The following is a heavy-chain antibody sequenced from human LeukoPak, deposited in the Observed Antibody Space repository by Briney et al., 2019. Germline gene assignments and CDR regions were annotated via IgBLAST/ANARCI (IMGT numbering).Heavy chain of an antibody. CDR3: ARGGYYGSGRYYFDS. V-gene: IGHV3-21*01. Sequence: GGSRRPSSTASGFTFSSYSMNWVRQAPGKGLEWVSSISTSSSYIYYADSVKGRFTISRDNAKNTLHLQMNSLRAEDTAVYYCARGGYYGSGRYYFDSWGQGTLVTVSS. CDR1: GFTFSSYS. CDR2: ISTSSSYI. D-gene: IGHD3-3*01. J-gene: IGHJ4*02.